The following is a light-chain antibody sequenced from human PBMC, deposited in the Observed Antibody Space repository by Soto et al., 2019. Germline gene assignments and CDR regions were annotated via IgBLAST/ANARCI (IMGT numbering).Light chain of an antibody. CDR1: SSDVGGYDQ. J-gene: IGLJ2*01. V-gene: IGLV2-14*01. CDR3: SSYTGSGTF. Sequence: QSALTQPASVSGSPGQSIAISCTGTSSDVGGYDQVSWYQQHPGKAPKLMIYAVTTRPSGVSNRFSGSKSGNTASLTISGLPAEDEADYYCSSYTGSGTFFGGGTKLTVL. CDR2: AVT.